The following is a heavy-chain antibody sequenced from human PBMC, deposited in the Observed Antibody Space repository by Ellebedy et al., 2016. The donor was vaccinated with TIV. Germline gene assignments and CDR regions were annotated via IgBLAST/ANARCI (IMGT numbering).Heavy chain of an antibody. CDR1: GYTFTSYG. CDR3: ARVTLAGMDV. Sequence: AASVKVSCKTSGYTFTSYGVSWVRQAPGQGLEWMGWISGLNGKTKYARTVQGRVTMTTDTSTSTAYMELRSLRSDDTAVYYCARVTLAGMDVWGQGTTVTVSS. J-gene: IGHJ6*02. V-gene: IGHV1-18*01. CDR2: ISGLNGKT.